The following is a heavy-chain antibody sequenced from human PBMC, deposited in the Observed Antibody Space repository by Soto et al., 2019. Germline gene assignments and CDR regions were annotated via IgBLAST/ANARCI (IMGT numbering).Heavy chain of an antibody. CDR2: ISYDGSNK. J-gene: IGHJ4*02. CDR3: VREGDCSGGSCSIFDY. V-gene: IGHV3-30-3*01. D-gene: IGHD2-15*01. Sequence: QVQLVESVGGVVQPGKSLRLSCAASGFAFSHYPVHWVRQAPGKGLEWVAVISYDGSNKYYEDSVKGRFTIFRDNSKNTLYLQMNSLRDEDTAVYYCVREGDCSGGSCSIFDYWGQGTLVTVSS. CDR1: GFAFSHYP.